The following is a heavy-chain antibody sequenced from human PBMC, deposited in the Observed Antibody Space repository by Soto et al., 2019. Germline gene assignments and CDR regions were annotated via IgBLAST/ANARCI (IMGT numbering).Heavy chain of an antibody. CDR3: ARYHTMFGNYYYCYGMDV. CDR2: ISYDGSNK. V-gene: IGHV3-30-3*01. Sequence: GGFLRLSCAVSGFTFSSYAMHWVRKAPGKGLEWVAVISYDGSNKYYADSVKGRFTISRDNSKNTLYLQMNSLRAEDTAVYYCARYHTMFGNYYYCYGMDVCCQGTTVTVS. D-gene: IGHD3-10*02. J-gene: IGHJ6*02. CDR1: GFTFSSYA.